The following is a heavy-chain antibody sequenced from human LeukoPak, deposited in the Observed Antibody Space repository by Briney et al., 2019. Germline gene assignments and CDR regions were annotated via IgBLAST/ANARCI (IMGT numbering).Heavy chain of an antibody. CDR1: DGSISSNSYY. Sequence: SETLSLTCTVSDGSISSNSYYWGWIRQPPGKGLEWIGSISYSGRTYYNPSLESRVTISVDASKNQFSLKLSSVTAADTAVYYCARAPYYFDYWGQGTLVTVSS. CDR3: ARAPYYFDY. V-gene: IGHV4-39*07. CDR2: ISYSGRT. J-gene: IGHJ4*02.